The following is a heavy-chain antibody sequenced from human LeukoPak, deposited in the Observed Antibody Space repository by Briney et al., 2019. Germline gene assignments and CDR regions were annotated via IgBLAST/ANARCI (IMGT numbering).Heavy chain of an antibody. CDR1: GYTFTGYY. CDR2: INPNSGGT. J-gene: IGHJ4*02. Sequence: GASVKVSCKASGYTFTGYYMHWVRQAPGQGLEWMGWINPNSGGTNYAQKFQGRVTMTRDTSISTAYMELSRLRSDDTAVYYCARGRSRLPGNLEWLVPDYWGQGTLVTVSS. D-gene: IGHD3-3*01. CDR3: ARGRSRLPGNLEWLVPDY. V-gene: IGHV1-2*02.